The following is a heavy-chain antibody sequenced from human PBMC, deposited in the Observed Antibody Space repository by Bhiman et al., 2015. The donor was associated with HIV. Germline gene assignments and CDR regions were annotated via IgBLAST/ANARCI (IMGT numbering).Heavy chain of an antibody. V-gene: IGHV3-30-3*01. J-gene: IGHJ4*02. CDR3: ARDDYYDSSGYLVW. Sequence: QVQLVESGGGVVQPGRSLRLSCAASGFTFSSYAMHWVRQAPGKGLEWVAVISYDGSNKYYADSVKGRFTISRDNSKNTLYLQMNSLRAEDTAVYCARDDYYDSSGYLVWWGQGTLVTVSS. CDR2: ISYDGSNK. CDR1: GFTFSSYA. D-gene: IGHD3-22*01.